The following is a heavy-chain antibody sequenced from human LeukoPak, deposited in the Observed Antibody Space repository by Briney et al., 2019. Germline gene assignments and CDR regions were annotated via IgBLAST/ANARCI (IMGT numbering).Heavy chain of an antibody. CDR2: IYYSGST. D-gene: IGHD6-19*01. V-gene: IGHV4-39*01. Sequence: SETLSPTCTVATGSTTSRCSYWGWIRQPPGKGLEWIGSIYYSGSTYYNTSLKSRVTISVDTSKNQFSLKLSSVTAADAAVYYCARQRQQWLDNFDYWGQGTLVTVSS. CDR1: TGSTTSRCSY. J-gene: IGHJ4*02. CDR3: ARQRQQWLDNFDY.